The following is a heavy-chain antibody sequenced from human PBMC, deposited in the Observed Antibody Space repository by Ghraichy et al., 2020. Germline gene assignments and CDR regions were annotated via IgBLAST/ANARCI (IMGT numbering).Heavy chain of an antibody. CDR2: ISSNGGST. Sequence: GESLRLSCSASGFTFSSYAMHWVRQAPGKGLEYVSAISSNGGSTYYADSVKGRFTISRDNSKNTLYLQMSSLRAEDTAVYYCVKGTETEEYYYGSGSYYYWGQGTLVTVSS. D-gene: IGHD3-10*01. J-gene: IGHJ4*02. CDR1: GFTFSSYA. CDR3: VKGTETEEYYYGSGSYYY. V-gene: IGHV3-64D*06.